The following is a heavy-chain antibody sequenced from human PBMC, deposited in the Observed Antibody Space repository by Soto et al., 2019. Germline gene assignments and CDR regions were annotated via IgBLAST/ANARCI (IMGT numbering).Heavy chain of an antibody. CDR2: ITHLENT. CDR1: GASISYGGSS. CDR3: VRGGGNDPFEY. V-gene: IGHV4-30-2*06. J-gene: IGHJ4*02. Sequence: QLRLQESGSGVVKTSESLSLTCTVFGASISYGGSSWSWIRQSPGRGLEWIGHITHLENTYFNPSFKRRGSMSIDRKKNHFSLKVTSMTAADKGRYFCVRGGGNDPFEYWGQGILVTVSS. D-gene: IGHD5-12*01.